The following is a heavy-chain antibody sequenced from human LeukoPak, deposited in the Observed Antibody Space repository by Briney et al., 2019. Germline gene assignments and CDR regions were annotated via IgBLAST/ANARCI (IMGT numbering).Heavy chain of an antibody. V-gene: IGHV1-2*02. CDR3: AREYCSSTSCSNWFDP. Sequence: GASVKVSCKASGYTFTSYYMHWVRQAPGQGLEWMGWISPNSGGTNYAQKFQSRVTMTRDTSISTAYMELSRLRSDDTAVYYCAREYCSSTSCSNWFDPWGQGTLVTVSS. J-gene: IGHJ5*02. CDR2: ISPNSGGT. CDR1: GYTFTSYY. D-gene: IGHD2-2*01.